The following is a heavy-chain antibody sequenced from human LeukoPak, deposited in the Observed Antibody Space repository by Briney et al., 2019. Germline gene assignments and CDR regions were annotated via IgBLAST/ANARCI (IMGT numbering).Heavy chain of an antibody. V-gene: IGHV4-59*01. J-gene: IGHJ4*02. Sequence: SETLSLTCTVSGGSISSYYWSWIRQPPGKGLEWIVYIYYSGSTNYNPSLKSRVTISVDTSKNQFSLKLSSVTAADTAVYYCARNSGSFQTYYFDYWGQGTLVTVSS. CDR3: ARNSGSFQTYYFDY. D-gene: IGHD1-26*01. CDR2: IYYSGST. CDR1: GGSISSYY.